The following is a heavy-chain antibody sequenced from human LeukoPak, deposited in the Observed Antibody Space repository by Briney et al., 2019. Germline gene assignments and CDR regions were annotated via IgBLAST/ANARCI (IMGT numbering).Heavy chain of an antibody. V-gene: IGHV3-23*01. CDR1: GFTLSSYA. CDR2: ISDTGNT. Sequence: GGSLRLSCAASGFTLSSYAMSWVRQAPGKGLEWVSAISDTGNTYHADSVKGRFTISRDSSKNTLFLQMNRLRPEDAAVYYCAKAPVTTCRGAFAYWGQGTLVTVSS. CDR3: AKAPVTTCRGAFAY. D-gene: IGHD2-15*01. J-gene: IGHJ4*02.